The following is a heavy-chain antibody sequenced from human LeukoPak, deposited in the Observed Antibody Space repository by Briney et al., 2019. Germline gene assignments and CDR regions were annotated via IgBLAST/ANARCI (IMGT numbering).Heavy chain of an antibody. J-gene: IGHJ4*02. CDR3: ARGVVIAPQTFDY. CDR2: IYYSGST. Sequence: SETLSLTCTVSGESISGFYWTWIRQPPGKGLECIGYIYYSGSTNYNPSLKSRVTISVDTSKNQCSLKLSSVTAADTAVYYCARGVVIAPQTFDYWGQGTLVTVSS. V-gene: IGHV4-59*01. D-gene: IGHD2-21*01. CDR1: GESISGFY.